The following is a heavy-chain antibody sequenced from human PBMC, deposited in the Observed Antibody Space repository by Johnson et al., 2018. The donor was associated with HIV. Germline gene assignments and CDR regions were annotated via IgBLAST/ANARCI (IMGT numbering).Heavy chain of an antibody. J-gene: IGHJ3*02. V-gene: IGHV3-74*02. D-gene: IGHD3-10*01. CDR2: TNSDGSST. CDR1: GFTFSSYD. Sequence: VLLVESGGGVVQPGRSLRLSCAASGFTFSSYDIHWVRQAPGKGLVWVSRTNSDGSSTKYADSVKGRFTISRDKAKNTLHLQMNGLKTEDTAMYYCTTMSALWFGDIHVFGDGFDIWGQGTMVTVSS. CDR3: TTMSALWFGDIHVFGDGFDI.